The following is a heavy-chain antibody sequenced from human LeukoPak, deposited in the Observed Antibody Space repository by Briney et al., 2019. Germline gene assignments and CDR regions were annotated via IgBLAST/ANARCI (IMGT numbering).Heavy chain of an antibody. CDR3: ARHVWLQPFDY. J-gene: IGHJ4*02. Sequence: SETLSLTCTVSGGSISSYSWSWTRQSPGKGLEWIGYIYYSGSTNYNPSLKSRVTISVDTSKNQFSLKLSSVTAADTAVYYCARHVWLQPFDYWGQGTLVTVSS. CDR1: GGSISSYS. V-gene: IGHV4-59*08. CDR2: IYYSGST. D-gene: IGHD3-9*01.